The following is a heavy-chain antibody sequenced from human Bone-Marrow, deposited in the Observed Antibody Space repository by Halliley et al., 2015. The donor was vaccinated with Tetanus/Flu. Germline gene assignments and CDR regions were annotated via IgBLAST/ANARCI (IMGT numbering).Heavy chain of an antibody. CDR1: GGSISSSGYY. CDR2: SYYSGST. CDR3: ARAFGDPIYWFDP. J-gene: IGHJ5*02. D-gene: IGHD4-17*01. V-gene: IGHV4-30-4*01. Sequence: LRLSCAVSGGSISSSGYYWSWIRQPPGKGLEWFGYSYYSGSTYYNPSLKSRVTISVDTSNNQFSLKLKSVTAADTAVYYCARAFGDPIYWFDPWGQGTLVTVSS.